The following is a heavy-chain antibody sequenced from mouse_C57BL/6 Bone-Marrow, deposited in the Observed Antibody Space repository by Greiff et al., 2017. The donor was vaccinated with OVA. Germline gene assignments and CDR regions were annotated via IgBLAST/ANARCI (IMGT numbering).Heavy chain of an antibody. D-gene: IGHD3-3*01. J-gene: IGHJ1*01. CDR2: INPSSGYT. V-gene: IGHV1-4*01. CDR3: TRRAGYFDV. Sequence: QVQLKESGAELARPGASVKMSCKASGYTFTSYTMHWVKQRPGQGLEWIGYINPSSGYTKYNQKFKDKATLTADKSSSADYMQRSSLTSEDSAVYYGTRRAGYFDVWGPGTTGTVSS. CDR1: GYTFTSYT.